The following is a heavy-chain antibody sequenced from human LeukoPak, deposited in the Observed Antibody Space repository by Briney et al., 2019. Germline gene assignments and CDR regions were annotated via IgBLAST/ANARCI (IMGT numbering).Heavy chain of an antibody. V-gene: IGHV3-30*18. Sequence: GGSLRLSCAASGFTFSSYGMHWVRKAPGKGLEWVAVISYDGSNKYYADSVKGRFTISRDNSKNTLYLQMNSLRAEDTAVYYCAKDLIHNFDYWGQGTLVTVSS. CDR3: AKDLIHNFDY. CDR2: ISYDGSNK. J-gene: IGHJ4*02. CDR1: GFTFSSYG. D-gene: IGHD5-18*01.